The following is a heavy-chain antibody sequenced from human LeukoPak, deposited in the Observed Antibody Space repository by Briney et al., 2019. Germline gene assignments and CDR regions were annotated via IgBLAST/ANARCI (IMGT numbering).Heavy chain of an antibody. D-gene: IGHD6-13*01. CDR1: GYTFSRSW. V-gene: IGHV5-51*01. CDR3: TRQDSSSWYIPPFAF. Sequence: GESLKISCKGFGYTFSRSWIGWVRKMPGKGLGWIGIINPGDSDTRYSPSFQGQVTISADRSITTAYLQWSSLKASDTAIYYCTRQDSSSWYIPPFAFWGQGTLVTVSS. CDR2: INPGDSDT. J-gene: IGHJ4*02.